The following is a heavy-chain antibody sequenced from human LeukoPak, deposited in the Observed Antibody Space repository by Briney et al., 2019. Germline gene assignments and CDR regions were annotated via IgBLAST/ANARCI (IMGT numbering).Heavy chain of an antibody. CDR3: ARDRMYSSSPSAADYMDV. CDR2: IYTSGST. V-gene: IGHV4-61*02. D-gene: IGHD6-6*01. Sequence: SETLSLTCTVSGGSISSGSYYWSWIRQPAGKGLEWIGRIYTSGSTNYNPSLKSRVTISVDTSKNQFSLKLSSVTAADTAVYYCARDRMYSSSPSAADYMDVWGKGTTVTVSS. J-gene: IGHJ6*03. CDR1: GGSISSGSYY.